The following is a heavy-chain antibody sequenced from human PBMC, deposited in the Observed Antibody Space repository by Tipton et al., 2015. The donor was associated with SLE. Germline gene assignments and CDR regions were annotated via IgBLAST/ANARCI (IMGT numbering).Heavy chain of an antibody. CDR2: IKQDGSEK. J-gene: IGHJ2*01. V-gene: IGHV3-7*03. CDR3: AREIRNGCFDL. D-gene: IGHD1-14*01. CDR1: GFTLSSNW. Sequence: SLRLSCAASGFTLSSNWMNWVRQAPGKGLEWVANIKQDGSEKYYVYSVKGRFTISRDNAKNSLYLQMNSLRAEDTAVYYCAREIRNGCFDLWGLRTLVTVFS.